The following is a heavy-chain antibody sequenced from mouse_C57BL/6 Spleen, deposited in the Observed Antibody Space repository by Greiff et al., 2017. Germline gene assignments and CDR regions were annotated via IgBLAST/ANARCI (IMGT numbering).Heavy chain of an antibody. CDR2: IDPSDSYT. Sequence: QVQLQQPGAELVMPGASVKLSCKASGYTFTSYWMHWVKQRPGQGLEWIGEIDPSDSYTNYNQKFKGKSTLTVDKSSSTAYMQLSSLTSEDSAVYYCARNYYGSSPHYWGQGTSVTVSS. CDR3: ARNYYGSSPHY. J-gene: IGHJ4*01. CDR1: GYTFTSYW. D-gene: IGHD1-1*01. V-gene: IGHV1-69*01.